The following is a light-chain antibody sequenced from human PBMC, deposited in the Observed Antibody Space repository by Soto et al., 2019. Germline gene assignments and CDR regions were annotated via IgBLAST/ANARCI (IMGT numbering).Light chain of an antibody. CDR3: SSCTSSTTHVT. CDR2: DVT. V-gene: IGLV2-14*03. CDR1: SNDIGTYNY. Sequence: QSALTQPASVSGSPGQSITISCTGTSNDIGTYNYVSWYQQHPGKAPKLMIYDVTARPSGVPNRFSGSKSGNTASLTISGLQPDDEADYYCSSCTSSTTHVTFGGGTKVTVL. J-gene: IGLJ2*01.